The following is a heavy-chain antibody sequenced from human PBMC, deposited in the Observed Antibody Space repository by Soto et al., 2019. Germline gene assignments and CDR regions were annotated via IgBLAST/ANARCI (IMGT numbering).Heavy chain of an antibody. CDR1: GFTFSSYA. CDR3: AKGGEWRGRGVGMGDY. D-gene: IGHD3-10*01. V-gene: IGHV3-23*01. J-gene: IGHJ4*02. Sequence: EVPLLESGGGLVQPGGSLRLSCAASGFTFSSYAMSWVRQAPGKGLEWVSGISGNGGSTYYADSVKGRFTISRDNSKGTLYVQRNSRRAEDTAVYYCAKGGEWRGRGVGMGDYWGQGTLVTVSS. CDR2: ISGNGGST.